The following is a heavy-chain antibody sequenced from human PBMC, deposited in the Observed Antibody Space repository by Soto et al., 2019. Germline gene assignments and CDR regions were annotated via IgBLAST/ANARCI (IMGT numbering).Heavy chain of an antibody. CDR3: AKDGDNREIDQ. CDR2: IYDSENT. D-gene: IGHD2-21*02. CDR1: GGSISSGIYY. J-gene: IGHJ4*02. V-gene: IGHV4-31*03. Sequence: QVQLQESGPGLVKPSQTLSLTCTVSGGSISSGIYYWHWIRQHPGKGLEWLGYIYDSENTYYNPSRKSRVNILLGTSKNQFSLKLSSVTAADTAVVYCAKDGDNREIDQWGQGTLVTVSS.